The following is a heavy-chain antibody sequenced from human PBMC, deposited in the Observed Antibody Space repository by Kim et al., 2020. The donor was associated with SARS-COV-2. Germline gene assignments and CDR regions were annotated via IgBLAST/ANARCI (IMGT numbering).Heavy chain of an antibody. CDR3: ATRADYDILTGYPPFDY. CDR1: GFTFSSYS. V-gene: IGHV3-48*02. Sequence: GGSLRLSCAASGFTFSSYSMNWVRQAPGKGLEWVSYISSSSSTIYYADSVKGRFTISRDNAKNSLYLQMNSLRDEDTAVYYCATRADYDILTGYPPFDYWGQGTLVTVSS. J-gene: IGHJ4*02. CDR2: ISSSSSTI. D-gene: IGHD3-9*01.